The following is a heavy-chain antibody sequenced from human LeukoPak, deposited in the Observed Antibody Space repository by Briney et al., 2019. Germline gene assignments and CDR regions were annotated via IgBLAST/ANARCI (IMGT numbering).Heavy chain of an antibody. Sequence: GSPRLSCAASGFTFSDYYMSWIRQAPGKGLEWVSYISSSGSTIYYADSVKGRFTISRDNAKNSLYLQMNSLRAEDTAVYYCARSITMVRGVIDYWGQGTLVTVSS. V-gene: IGHV3-11*01. J-gene: IGHJ4*02. CDR3: ARSITMVRGVIDY. CDR2: ISSSGSTI. D-gene: IGHD3-10*01. CDR1: GFTFSDYY.